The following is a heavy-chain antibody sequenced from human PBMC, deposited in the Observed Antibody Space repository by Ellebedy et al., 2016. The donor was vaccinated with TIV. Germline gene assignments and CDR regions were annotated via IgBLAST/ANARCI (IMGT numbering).Heavy chain of an antibody. CDR1: GYSFTSYW. Sequence: GESLKISCKGSGYSFTSYWIGWVRQMPGKGLEWMGIIYPGDSDTRYSPSFQGQVTISADKSISTAYLQWSSLKASDTAMYYCAKYISSIAVAGTHAFDIWGQGTMVTVSS. CDR2: IYPGDSDT. V-gene: IGHV5-51*01. CDR3: AKYISSIAVAGTHAFDI. J-gene: IGHJ3*02. D-gene: IGHD6-19*01.